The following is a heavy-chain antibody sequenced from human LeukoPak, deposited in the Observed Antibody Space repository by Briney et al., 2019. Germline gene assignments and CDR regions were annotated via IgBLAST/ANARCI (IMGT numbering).Heavy chain of an antibody. Sequence: SETLSLTCAVYGGSFSGYYWSWIRQPPGKGLEWLGEINHSGSTNYNPSLKSRVTISVDTSKNQFSLKLSSVTAADTAVYYCARAAGVTFPFDYWGQGTLVTVSS. CDR3: ARAAGVTFPFDY. J-gene: IGHJ4*02. D-gene: IGHD3-16*01. V-gene: IGHV4-34*01. CDR2: INHSGST. CDR1: GGSFSGYY.